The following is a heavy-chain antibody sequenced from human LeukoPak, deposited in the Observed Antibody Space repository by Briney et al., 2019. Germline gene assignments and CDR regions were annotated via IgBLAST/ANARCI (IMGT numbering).Heavy chain of an antibody. CDR3: AREVAIFGVVIDY. J-gene: IGHJ4*02. D-gene: IGHD3-3*01. V-gene: IGHV4-31*03. CDR1: GGSISSGGYY. CDR2: IYYSGST. Sequence: SQTLSLTCTVSGGSISSGGYYWSWIRQHPGKGLEWIGYIYYSGSTYYNPSLKSRVTISVDTSKNQFSLKLSSVTAADTAVYYCAREVAIFGVVIDYWGQGTLVTVSS.